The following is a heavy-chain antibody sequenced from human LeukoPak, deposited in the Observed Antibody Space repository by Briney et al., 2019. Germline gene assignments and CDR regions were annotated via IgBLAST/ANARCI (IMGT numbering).Heavy chain of an antibody. CDR1: GFTFSNYW. J-gene: IGHJ6*04. Sequence: GGSLRLSCAASGFTFSNYWMQWVRQAPGKGLVWVSRINSDGSTTSYADSVKGRFTISRDNAKNTLYLQMNRLRAADTAVYYCARDYCSSTSCFPDVWGKGTTVTVSS. V-gene: IGHV3-74*01. CDR2: INSDGSTT. D-gene: IGHD2-2*01. CDR3: ARDYCSSTSCFPDV.